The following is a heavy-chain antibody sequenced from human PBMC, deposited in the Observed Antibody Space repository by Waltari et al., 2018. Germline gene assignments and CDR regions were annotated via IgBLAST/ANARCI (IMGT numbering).Heavy chain of an antibody. J-gene: IGHJ4*02. V-gene: IGHV4-31*03. CDR3: ARETLKSIFDY. CDR2: IYYSGST. Sequence: QVQLQESGPGLLKPSQTLSLTCTVSAASLTRGGSYWSWIRQHPGKGLEWGGYIYYSGSTYYNPSLKSRVTISVDASKNQFSLKLSSVTAADTAVYYCARETLKSIFDYWGQGTLVTVSS. CDR1: AASLTRGGSY.